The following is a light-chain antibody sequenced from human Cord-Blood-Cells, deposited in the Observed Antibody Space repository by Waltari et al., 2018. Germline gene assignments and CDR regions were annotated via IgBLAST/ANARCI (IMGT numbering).Light chain of an antibody. Sequence: QSALTQPASVSGSPGQSITISCTGTSSDVGGYNYVSWYQQHPGKDPKLMIYDVSNRPSGVSNRFSGSKSGNTAFLTISGLQAEDEADYYCSSYTSSSTLVFGGGTKLTVL. J-gene: IGLJ2*01. CDR2: DVS. V-gene: IGLV2-14*01. CDR1: SSDVGGYNY. CDR3: SSYTSSSTLV.